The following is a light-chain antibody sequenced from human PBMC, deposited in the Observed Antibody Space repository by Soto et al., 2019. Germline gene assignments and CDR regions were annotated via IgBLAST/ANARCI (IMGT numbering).Light chain of an antibody. J-gene: IGKJ1*01. CDR3: QQYGSSSWT. CDR1: QSVSSSY. Sequence: EIGLSRSPGTLSLSPGERATLSCRASQSVSSSYLAWYQQKPGQAPRLLIYGTSSRATAIPDRFSGSGSGTDFTLTISRLEPEDFAVYYCQQYGSSSWTFGQGTKVDIK. CDR2: GTS. V-gene: IGKV3-20*01.